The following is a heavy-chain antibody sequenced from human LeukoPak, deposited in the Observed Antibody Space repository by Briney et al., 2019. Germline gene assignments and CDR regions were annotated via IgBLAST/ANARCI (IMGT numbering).Heavy chain of an antibody. CDR1: GYTFTSYD. Sequence: GASVKVSCKASGYTFTSYDINWVRQATGQGLEWMGWMNPNSGNTGYAQKSQGRATMTRNTSIRTAYMELSSLRSEDTAVYYCARGGDILTSYYGGLDAFDIWGQGTMVTVSS. J-gene: IGHJ3*02. CDR2: MNPNSGNT. D-gene: IGHD3-9*01. V-gene: IGHV1-8*01. CDR3: ARGGDILTSYYGGLDAFDI.